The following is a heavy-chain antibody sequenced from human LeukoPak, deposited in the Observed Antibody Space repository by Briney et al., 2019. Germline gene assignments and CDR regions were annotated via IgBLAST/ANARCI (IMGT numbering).Heavy chain of an antibody. V-gene: IGHV4-39*01. CDR1: GGSISSSSYY. CDR3: ARLSRGYSYGYGFDY. J-gene: IGHJ4*02. D-gene: IGHD5-18*01. CDR2: IYYSGST. Sequence: SETLPLTCTVSGGSISSSSYYWGWIRQPPGKGLEWIGSIYYSGSTYYNPSLKSRVTISVDTSKNQFSLKLSSVTAADTAVYYCARLSRGYSYGYGFDYWGQGTLVTVSS.